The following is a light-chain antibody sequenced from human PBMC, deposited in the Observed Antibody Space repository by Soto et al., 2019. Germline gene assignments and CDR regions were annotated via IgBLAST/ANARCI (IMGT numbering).Light chain of an antibody. Sequence: QSVLTQPASVSGSPGQSITISCTGTSSVVGSYNLVSWYQQHPGKVPKLMIYEVSERPSGVSDRLSGSKSGNTASLTISGLQAEDEADYYCCSYAGASTYVFGTGTKVTVL. CDR3: CSYAGASTYV. J-gene: IGLJ1*01. CDR1: SSVVGSYNL. V-gene: IGLV2-23*02. CDR2: EVS.